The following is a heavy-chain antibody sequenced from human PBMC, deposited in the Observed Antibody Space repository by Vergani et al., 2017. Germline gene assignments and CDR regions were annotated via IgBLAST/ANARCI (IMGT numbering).Heavy chain of an antibody. CDR3: ARRQMGGGXFDY. CDR2: IYHSGST. CDR1: GYSISSGYY. Sequence: QVQLQESGPGLVKPSETLSLTCTVSGYSISSGYYWGWIRQPPGKGLEWIGSIYHSGSTYYNPSLKSRVTISVDTSKNQFSLKLSSVTAADTAVYYCARRQMGGGXFDYWGQGTLVTVSS. J-gene: IGHJ4*02. V-gene: IGHV4-38-2*02. D-gene: IGHD3-16*01.